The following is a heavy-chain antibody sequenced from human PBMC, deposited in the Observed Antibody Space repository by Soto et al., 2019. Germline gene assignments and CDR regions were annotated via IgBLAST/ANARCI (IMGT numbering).Heavy chain of an antibody. CDR2: INHSGST. V-gene: IGHV4-34*01. CDR1: GGSFSGCY. D-gene: IGHD5-18*01. CDR3: ARGRSGYSYGYVWFDP. J-gene: IGHJ5*02. Sequence: PSETLSLTCAVYGGSFSGCYWSWIRQPPGKGLEWIGEINHSGSTNYNPSLKSRVTISVDTSKNQFSLKLSSVTAADTAVYYCARGRSGYSYGYVWFDPWGQGTLVTVSS.